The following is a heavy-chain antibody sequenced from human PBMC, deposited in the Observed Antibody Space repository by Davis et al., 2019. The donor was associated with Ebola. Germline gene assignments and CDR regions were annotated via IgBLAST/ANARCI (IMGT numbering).Heavy chain of an antibody. CDR2: IIPILGIA. CDR3: ARDEDFWRDQYFYYGMDI. CDR1: GGTFSSYA. V-gene: IGHV1-69*04. J-gene: IGHJ6*02. D-gene: IGHD3-3*01. Sequence: AASVKVSCKASGGTFSSYAISWVRQAPGQGLEWMGRIIPILGIANYAQKFQGRVTITADKSTSTAYMELSSLRSEDTAVYYCARDEDFWRDQYFYYGMDIWGQGTAITVSS.